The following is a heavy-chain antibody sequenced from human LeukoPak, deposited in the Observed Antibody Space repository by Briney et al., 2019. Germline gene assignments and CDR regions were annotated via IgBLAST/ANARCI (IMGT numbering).Heavy chain of an antibody. D-gene: IGHD3/OR15-3a*01. J-gene: IGHJ4*02. CDR2: LSGTSDST. V-gene: IGHV3-23*01. Sequence: GGSLRLSCADSGFTFSNYGMSWVRQAPGKGLEWVSALSGTSDSTYYADSVKGRFSISRDNSKNTLYLQISSLRVEDTAVYYCAKVATWTHFDYWGQGILVTVSS. CDR3: AKVATWTHFDY. CDR1: GFTFSNYG.